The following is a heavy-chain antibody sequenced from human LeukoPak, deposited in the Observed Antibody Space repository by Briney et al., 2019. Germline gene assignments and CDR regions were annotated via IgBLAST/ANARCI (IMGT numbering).Heavy chain of an antibody. J-gene: IGHJ4*02. CDR1: GFTFSSYG. D-gene: IGHD5-18*01. V-gene: IGHV3-30*02. CDR3: AKVAPGYTYGAHFGY. Sequence: PGGSLRLSCAASGFTFSSYGMHWVRQAPGKGLEWVAFIRYDGSNKYYADSVKGRFTISRDNSKNTLYLQMNSLRAEDTAVYYCAKVAPGYTYGAHFGYWGQGTLVTVSS. CDR2: IRYDGSNK.